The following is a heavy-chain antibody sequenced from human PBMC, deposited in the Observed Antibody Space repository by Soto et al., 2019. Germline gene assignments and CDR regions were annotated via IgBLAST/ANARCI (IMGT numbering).Heavy chain of an antibody. CDR1: GFTFSSYG. Sequence: QVQLVESGGGVVQPGRSLRLSCAASGFTFSSYGMHWVRQAPGKGLVWVAVISYDGSNKYYADSVKGRFTISRDNSKKTLYLQMNSLRAEDTAVYYCAKDLENIVATFHLDYWGQGTLVTVSS. CDR2: ISYDGSNK. D-gene: IGHD5-12*01. CDR3: AKDLENIVATFHLDY. J-gene: IGHJ4*02. V-gene: IGHV3-30*18.